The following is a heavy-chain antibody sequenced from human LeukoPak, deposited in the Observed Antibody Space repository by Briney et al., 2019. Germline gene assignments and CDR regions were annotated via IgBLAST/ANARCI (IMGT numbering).Heavy chain of an antibody. Sequence: GGSLRLSCATSGFTFSTYGMHWVRQAPGKGLEWVAFIRYDGSNKYYTDSVKGRFTISRDNSKNTLYLQVNSLRAEDTAVFYCAKDGIYDILTGYYGGYYMDAWGKGTTVTISS. CDR2: IRYDGSNK. CDR3: AKDGIYDILTGYYGGYYMDA. CDR1: GFTFSTYG. J-gene: IGHJ6*03. D-gene: IGHD3-9*01. V-gene: IGHV3-30*02.